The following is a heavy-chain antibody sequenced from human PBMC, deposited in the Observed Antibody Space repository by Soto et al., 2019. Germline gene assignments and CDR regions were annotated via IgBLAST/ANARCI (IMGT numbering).Heavy chain of an antibody. V-gene: IGHV1-69-2*01. D-gene: IGHD4-17*01. J-gene: IGHJ4*02. CDR1: GSTFTDYY. CDR2: VDPGDGAA. CDR3: ATGGDYELDF. Sequence: EVQLVQSGADVTKPGATANISCKISGSTFTDYYIHWVQQAPGKGPQWVGLVDPGDGAATYAEKFQGTVTITADTSTDTTVLELRSLRSEDTAVYYCATGGDYELDFWGQGTLVTVSS.